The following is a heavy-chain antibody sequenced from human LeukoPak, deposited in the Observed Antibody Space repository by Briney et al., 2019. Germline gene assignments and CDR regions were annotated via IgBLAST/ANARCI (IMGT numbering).Heavy chain of an antibody. CDR2: MYTSRTT. CDR3: ARGEKGSSSGSINY. Sequence: SETLSLTCTVSGGSINSCTYYWSWIRQPAGKELGWIGSMYTSRTTNYNPCLESRVTLSVDTSKNQFSLKLSSVTAADTAAYYCARGEKGSSSGSINYWGQGTLVTVSS. J-gene: IGHJ4*02. V-gene: IGHV4-61*02. D-gene: IGHD6-6*01. CDR1: GGSINSCTYY.